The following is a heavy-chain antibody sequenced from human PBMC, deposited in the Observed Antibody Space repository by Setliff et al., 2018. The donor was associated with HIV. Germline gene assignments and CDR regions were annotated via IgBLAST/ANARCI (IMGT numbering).Heavy chain of an antibody. V-gene: IGHV1-18*01. Sequence: GASVKVSCKASGYSFTKYEITWVRQAPGQGLEWMGWISPYNGNTNYAQKLQDRVTMTTDTSTNTAYMELRSLRSDDTAVYYCARLLTRYDSGNDYGDYGDFDYWGQGTLVTVSS. J-gene: IGHJ4*02. CDR1: GYSFTKYE. D-gene: IGHD4-17*01. CDR3: ARLLTRYDSGNDYGDYGDFDY. CDR2: ISPYNGNT.